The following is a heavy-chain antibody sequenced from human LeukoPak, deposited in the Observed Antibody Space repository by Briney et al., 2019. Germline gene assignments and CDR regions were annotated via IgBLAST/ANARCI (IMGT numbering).Heavy chain of an antibody. V-gene: IGHV3-11*04. CDR2: ISSSGSAD. Sequence: PGGSVRLSCAATGFTFSDYYMSWLRQAPGKGLEWISYISSSGSADYYADSVQGRFTVSRDNAKSSLYLQMNSLRAEDTAVYYCARTQKYYDLWSGMNWGQGTLVTASS. D-gene: IGHD3-3*01. CDR1: GFTFSDYY. J-gene: IGHJ4*02. CDR3: ARTQKYYDLWSGMN.